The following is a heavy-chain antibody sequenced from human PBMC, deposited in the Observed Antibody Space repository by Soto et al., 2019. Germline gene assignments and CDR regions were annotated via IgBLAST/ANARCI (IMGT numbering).Heavy chain of an antibody. V-gene: IGHV3-23*01. CDR2: INGSGGST. Sequence: KGMEWVSAINGSGGSTYYADCVKGRLTICRDNSKNTLYLQMNSLRAEDTAVYYCAIFFFHAEDGIRDTVPVSAFLLNRSSDL. D-gene: IGHD2-15*01. CDR3: AIFFFHAEDGIRDTVPVSAFLLNRSSDL. J-gene: IGHJ2*01.